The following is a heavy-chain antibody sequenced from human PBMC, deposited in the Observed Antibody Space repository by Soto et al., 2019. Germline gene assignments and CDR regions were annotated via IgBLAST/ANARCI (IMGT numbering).Heavy chain of an antibody. J-gene: IGHJ5*02. CDR3: ARMATFGSLNWFDP. Sequence: GASVKVSCKASGYSFTNNDVSWVRQATGQGLEWMGWMNPGSGDTRYAQKFQGRVTMTRDISVATAYMELSSLRSDDTAIYYCARMATFGSLNWFDPWGQGPLVTVS. CDR1: GYSFTNND. D-gene: IGHD3-16*01. CDR2: MNPGSGDT. V-gene: IGHV1-8*01.